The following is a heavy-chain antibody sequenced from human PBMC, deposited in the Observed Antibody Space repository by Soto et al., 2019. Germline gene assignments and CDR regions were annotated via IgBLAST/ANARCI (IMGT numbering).Heavy chain of an antibody. CDR1: GDSLSNYG. CDR3: VTEGGVHYYSTWGDF. V-gene: IGHV3-33*01. CDR2: IWHDGRYE. Sequence: QVQLVESGGGVVQPGKSLRLSCVASGDSLSNYGMHWVRQAPGKGLEWVASIWHDGRYEFHADSVKGRFAISRDNSKNSLYLQMNSLGVEDTDMYYCVTEGGVHYYSTWGDFWGQGTLVNVSS. J-gene: IGHJ4*02. D-gene: IGHD1-26*01.